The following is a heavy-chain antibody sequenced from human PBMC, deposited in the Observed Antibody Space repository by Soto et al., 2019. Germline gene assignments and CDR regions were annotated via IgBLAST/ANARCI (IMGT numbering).Heavy chain of an antibody. D-gene: IGHD4-17*01. CDR3: ARGLPYGDYFLGYFQH. Sequence: QVPLVQSGAEVKKPGSSVKVFCKASGGTFSSYAISWVRQAPGQGLEWMGGIIPIFGTANYAQKFQGRVTITADESTSTAYMELSSLRSEDTAVYYCARGLPYGDYFLGYFQHWGQGTLVTVSS. J-gene: IGHJ1*01. V-gene: IGHV1-69*01. CDR2: IIPIFGTA. CDR1: GGTFSSYA.